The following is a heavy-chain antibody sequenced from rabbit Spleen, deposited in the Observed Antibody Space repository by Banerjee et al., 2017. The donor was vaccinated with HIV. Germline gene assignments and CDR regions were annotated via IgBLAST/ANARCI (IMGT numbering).Heavy chain of an antibody. CDR3: VRGASSSGYYNL. Sequence: QSLEESGGGLVQPEGSLTLTCTASGISFGFSDYMCWVRQAPGKGLEWIGYIDPVFGSIYYASWAKGRFTISSHNAQNTLYLQLNSLTAADTATYFCVRGASSSGYYNLWGPGTLVTVS. J-gene: IGHJ4*01. D-gene: IGHD1-1*01. CDR2: IDPVFGSI. CDR1: GISFGFSDY. V-gene: IGHV1S40*01.